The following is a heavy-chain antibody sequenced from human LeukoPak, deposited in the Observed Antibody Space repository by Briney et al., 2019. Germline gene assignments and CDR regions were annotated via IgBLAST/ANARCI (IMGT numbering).Heavy chain of an antibody. J-gene: IGHJ4*02. Sequence: GGSLRLSCAASGFTFSSYEMNWVRQAPGKGLEWVSTISGSGGSTYYADSVKGRFTISRDNSKNTLYLQMNSLRAEDTAVYYCAKYTAYSTGWPSYWGQGTLVTVS. V-gene: IGHV3-23*01. D-gene: IGHD6-19*01. CDR3: AKYTAYSTGWPSY. CDR2: ISGSGGST. CDR1: GFTFSSYE.